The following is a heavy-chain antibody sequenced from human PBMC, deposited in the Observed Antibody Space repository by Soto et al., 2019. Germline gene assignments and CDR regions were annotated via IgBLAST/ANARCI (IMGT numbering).Heavy chain of an antibody. CDR3: ARAAYTSGYYYFDH. V-gene: IGHV3-33*01. CDR1: GFTFSSHA. J-gene: IGHJ4*02. CDR2: IWFDGSNK. D-gene: IGHD6-19*01. Sequence: GGSLRLSCASSGFTFSSHAMHWVRQALGKGLEWVANIWFDGSNKNYADSVKGRFTISRDNSKNTLFLQVNSLRAEDTAIYYCARAAYTSGYYYFDHWGQGTPVTVSS.